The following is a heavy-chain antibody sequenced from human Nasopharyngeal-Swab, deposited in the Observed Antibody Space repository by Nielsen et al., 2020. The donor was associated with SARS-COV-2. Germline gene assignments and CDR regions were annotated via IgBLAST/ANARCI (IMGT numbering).Heavy chain of an antibody. CDR3: AKDPKKNDYGDYVLWY. Sequence: GESLKISCAASGFTFSSYGMHWVRQAPGKGLEWVAVISYDGSNKYYADSVKGRFTISGDNSKNTLYLQMNSLRAEDTAVYYCAKDPKKNDYGDYVLWYWGQGTLVTVSS. D-gene: IGHD4-17*01. CDR2: ISYDGSNK. CDR1: GFTFSSYG. V-gene: IGHV3-30*18. J-gene: IGHJ4*02.